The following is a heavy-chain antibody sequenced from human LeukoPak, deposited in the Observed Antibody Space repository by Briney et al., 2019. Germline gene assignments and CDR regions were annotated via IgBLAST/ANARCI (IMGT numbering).Heavy chain of an antibody. Sequence: GGSLRLSCAASGFTFSSSWLHWVRQAPGEGPVWVSRINGDGSTINYADSVKGRFTIPRDNAKNTLYLQMNSLRPEDTAVYYCARAGNFRFDYWGQGTLVTVSS. J-gene: IGHJ4*02. CDR3: ARAGNFRFDY. CDR2: INGDGSTI. CDR1: GFTFSSSW. D-gene: IGHD1-14*01. V-gene: IGHV3-74*01.